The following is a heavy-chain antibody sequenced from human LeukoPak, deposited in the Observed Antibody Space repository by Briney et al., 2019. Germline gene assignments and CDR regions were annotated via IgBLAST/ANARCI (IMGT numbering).Heavy chain of an antibody. CDR1: GFTFSSYV. Sequence: GGSLRLSCAASGFTFSSYVMHWVRQAPGKGLEWVAVISYDGSNKYYADSVKGRFTISRDNSKNTLYLQMNSLRAEDTAVYYCARGDPSSGMDVWGQGTTVTVSS. V-gene: IGHV3-30-3*01. J-gene: IGHJ6*02. CDR2: ISYDGSNK. CDR3: ARGDPSSGMDV.